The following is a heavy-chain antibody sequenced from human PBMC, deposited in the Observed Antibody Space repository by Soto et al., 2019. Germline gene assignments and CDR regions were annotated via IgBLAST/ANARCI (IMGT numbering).Heavy chain of an antibody. V-gene: IGHV4-31*03. J-gene: IGHJ4*02. D-gene: IGHD3-16*01. CDR3: ATGEGSLITFGGVIRY. Sequence: SETLSLTCTVSGGSISSGGYYWSWIRQHPGKGLEWIGYIYYSGSTYYNPSLKSRVTISVDTSKNQFSLKLSSVTAADTAVYYCATGEGSLITFGGVIRYWGQGTLVTVSS. CDR2: IYYSGST. CDR1: GGSISSGGYY.